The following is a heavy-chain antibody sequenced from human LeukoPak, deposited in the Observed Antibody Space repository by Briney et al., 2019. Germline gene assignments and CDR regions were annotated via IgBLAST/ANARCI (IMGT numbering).Heavy chain of an antibody. Sequence: SETLSPTCTVSGVSISTYYWSWIRQPPGKGLEWIGYIYYSGNIYYSGNTNYNPSLKSRVTISIDTSKNQFSLKLSSVTAADTAVYYCARAGGGWSFDYWGQGTLVTVSS. V-gene: IGHV4-59*01. J-gene: IGHJ4*02. D-gene: IGHD6-19*01. CDR3: ARAGGGWSFDY. CDR1: GVSISTYY. CDR2: IYYSGNIYYSGNT.